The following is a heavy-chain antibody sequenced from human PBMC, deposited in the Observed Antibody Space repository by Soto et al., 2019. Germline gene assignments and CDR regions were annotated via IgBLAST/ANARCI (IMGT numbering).Heavy chain of an antibody. J-gene: IGHJ6*02. D-gene: IGHD5-12*01. CDR1: GYTFTGYY. CDR3: ARDEMDIVATAYYYYGMDV. Sequence: ASVKVSCKASGYTFTGYYMHWVRQAPGQGLEWMGWINPNSGGTNYAQKFQGWVTMTRDTSISTAYMELSRLRSDDTAVYYCARDEMDIVATAYYYYGMDVWGQGTTVTVSS. CDR2: INPNSGGT. V-gene: IGHV1-2*04.